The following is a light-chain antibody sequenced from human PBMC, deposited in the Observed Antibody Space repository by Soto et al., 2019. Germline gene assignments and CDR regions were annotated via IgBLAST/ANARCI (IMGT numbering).Light chain of an antibody. CDR3: CSYADSSTFYVL. CDR1: NSDVGSYNL. Sequence: QSALTQPASVSGSPGQSITISCTGTNSDVGSYNLVSWYQQHPGKAPQLMIYEGSKRPSGVSNRFSGSKSGNTASLTISGLQAEDEADYYCCSYADSSTFYVLFGGGTKLTVL. CDR2: EGS. V-gene: IGLV2-23*01. J-gene: IGLJ2*01.